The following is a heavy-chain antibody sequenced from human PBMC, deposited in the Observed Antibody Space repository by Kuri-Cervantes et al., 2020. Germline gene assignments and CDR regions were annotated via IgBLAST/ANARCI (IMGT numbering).Heavy chain of an antibody. CDR3: ARDYYDSSGPQGPHYFDY. J-gene: IGHJ4*02. CDR2: ISAYNGDT. D-gene: IGHD3-22*01. Sequence: ASVKVSCKASGYTFTSYGISWVRQAPGQGLEWMGWISAYNGDTNYAQKLQGRVTMTTDTSTSTAYMELRSLRSDDTAVYYCARDYYDSSGPQGPHYFDYWGQGTLVTVSS. V-gene: IGHV1-18*01. CDR1: GYTFTSYG.